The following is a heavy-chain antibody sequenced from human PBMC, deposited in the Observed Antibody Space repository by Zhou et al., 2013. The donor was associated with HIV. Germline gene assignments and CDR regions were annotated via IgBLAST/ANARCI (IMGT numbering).Heavy chain of an antibody. J-gene: IGHJ1*01. CDR1: GYTFTDDY. CDR3: ARGKWELLEYFQH. V-gene: IGHV1-2*02. Sequence: QVQLVQSGAEVKKPGASVKVSCKASGYTFTDDYMHWVRQAPGQGLEWMGWINPNTGGTNYAQKFQGRVTMTRDTSISTVYMELSRLRSDDTAVYYCARGKWELLEYFQHWGQGTLVTVSS. CDR2: INPNTGGT. D-gene: IGHD1-26*01.